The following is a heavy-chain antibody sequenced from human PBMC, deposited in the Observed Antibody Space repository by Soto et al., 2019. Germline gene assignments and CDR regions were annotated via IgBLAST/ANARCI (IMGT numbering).Heavy chain of an antibody. J-gene: IGHJ5*02. D-gene: IGHD3-3*01. Sequence: KPSETLSLTCAVSGGSISSGGYSWSWIRQPPGKGLEWIGYIYHSGSTYYNPSLKSRVTISVDRSKNQFSLKLSSVTAADTAVYYCASATYYDFWSGFSTWGQGTLVTVSS. CDR3: ASATYYDFWSGFST. V-gene: IGHV4-30-2*01. CDR2: IYHSGST. CDR1: GGSISSGGYS.